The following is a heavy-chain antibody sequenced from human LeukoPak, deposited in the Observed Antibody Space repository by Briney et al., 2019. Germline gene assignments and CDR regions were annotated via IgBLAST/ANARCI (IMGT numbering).Heavy chain of an antibody. V-gene: IGHV1-2*06. CDR3: TKPSTVTTQSS. D-gene: IGHD4-17*01. Sequence: GASVKVSCKASGYTFTGHYLHWVRQAPGLGLEWMGQINPKTGDAKYAQKFQGRATMTRDTSISTAYMGLSRLTSDDTAVYYCTKPSTVTTQSSWGQGTLVTVSS. CDR1: GYTFTGHY. J-gene: IGHJ5*02. CDR2: INPKTGDA.